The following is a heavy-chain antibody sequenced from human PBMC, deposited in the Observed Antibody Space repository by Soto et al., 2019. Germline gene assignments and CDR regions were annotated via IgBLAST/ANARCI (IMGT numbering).Heavy chain of an antibody. CDR1: GVSISSYY. D-gene: IGHD3-10*01. V-gene: IGHV4-59*01. CDR3: ARRGLGAFTMVRGVIINPSYYFDY. CDR2: IYYSGST. Sequence: SETLSLTCTVSGVSISSYYWSWIRQPPGKGLEWIGYIYYSGSTNYNPSLKSRVTISVDTSKNQFSLKLSSVTAADTAMYYCARRGLGAFTMVRGVIINPSYYFDYWGQGTLVTVSS. J-gene: IGHJ4*02.